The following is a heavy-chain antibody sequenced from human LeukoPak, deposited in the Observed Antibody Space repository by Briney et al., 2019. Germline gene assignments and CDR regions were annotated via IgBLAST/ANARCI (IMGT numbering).Heavy chain of an antibody. D-gene: IGHD3-22*01. J-gene: IGHJ3*02. CDR1: GGSINSSIYY. CDR2: IYYSGST. CDR3: AREGMIATGREPAEI. Sequence: SETLSLTCTVSGGSINSSIYYWGWIRQPPGKGLEWIGSIYYSGSTYYNPSLKSRVTISVDTSKNQFSLNLSSVTAADTAVYYCAREGMIATGREPAEIWGQGTMVTVSS. V-gene: IGHV4-39*07.